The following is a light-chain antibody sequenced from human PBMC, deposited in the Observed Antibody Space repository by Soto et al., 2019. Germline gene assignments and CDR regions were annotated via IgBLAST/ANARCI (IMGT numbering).Light chain of an antibody. J-gene: IGKJ5*01. Sequence: DIQVTQTPSTLSGSVGDRVTITCRASQTISSWLAWYQQKPGKAPKLLIYKASTLKSGVPSRFSGSGSGTEFTLTISSLQPDDFATYYCQQSYSTPRTFGQGTRLEI. CDR2: KAS. CDR3: QQSYSTPRT. CDR1: QTISSW. V-gene: IGKV1-5*03.